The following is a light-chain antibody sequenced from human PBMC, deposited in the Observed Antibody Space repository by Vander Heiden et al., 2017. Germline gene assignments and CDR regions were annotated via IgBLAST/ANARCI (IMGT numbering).Light chain of an antibody. CDR3: QSYDNSLRGWV. Sequence: QSVLTQLPSVYGAPGPRVPISFNGSTSNIEAGYDVHWYQQLPGTAPKLLMYTNRNLPSGVPDRFSGSKSGTSASLAITGLQAEDEADYYCQSYDNSLRGWVFGGGTKLTVL. CDR1: TSNIEAGYD. CDR2: TNR. J-gene: IGLJ3*02. V-gene: IGLV1-40*01.